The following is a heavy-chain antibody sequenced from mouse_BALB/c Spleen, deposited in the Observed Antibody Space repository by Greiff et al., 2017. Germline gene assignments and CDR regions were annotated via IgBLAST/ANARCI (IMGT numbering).Heavy chain of an antibody. D-gene: IGHD2-10*02. CDR3: ARQEYAY. Sequence: EVMLVESGGGLVKPGGSLKLSCAASGFTFSSYAMSWVRQTPEKRLEWVATISSGGSYTYYPDSVKGRFTISRDNAKNTLYLQMSSLRSEDTAMYYCARQEYAYWGQGTTLTVSS. CDR2: ISSGGSYT. CDR1: GFTFSSYA. J-gene: IGHJ2*01. V-gene: IGHV5-9-3*01.